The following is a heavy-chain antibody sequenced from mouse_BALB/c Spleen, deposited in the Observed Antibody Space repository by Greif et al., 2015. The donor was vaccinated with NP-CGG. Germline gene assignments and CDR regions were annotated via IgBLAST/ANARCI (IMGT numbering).Heavy chain of an antibody. CDR2: IDPANGNT. Sequence: EVQLQQSGAELVKPGASVKLSCTASGFNIKDTYMHWVKQRPEQGLEWIGRIDPANGNTKYDPKFQGKATITADTSSNTAYLQFISVTSEDTAVYYCANLAWYVDVWGAGTTVTVSS. J-gene: IGHJ1*01. CDR3: ANLAWYVDV. V-gene: IGHV14-3*02. CDR1: GFNIKDTY.